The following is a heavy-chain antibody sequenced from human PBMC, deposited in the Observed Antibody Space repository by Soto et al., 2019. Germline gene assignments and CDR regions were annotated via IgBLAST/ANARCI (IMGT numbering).Heavy chain of an antibody. V-gene: IGHV4-31*03. Sequence: PXESLSLPCTVSGGSISSGGYYWSWIRQHPGKVLEWIVYIYYSGSTYYNPSLKSRVTISVDTSKNQFSLKLSSVTAADTAVYYCASYYGGNSFLWFDPWGQGTLVTVSS. CDR2: IYYSGST. D-gene: IGHD1-26*01. CDR3: ASYYGGNSFLWFDP. J-gene: IGHJ5*02. CDR1: GGSISSGGYY.